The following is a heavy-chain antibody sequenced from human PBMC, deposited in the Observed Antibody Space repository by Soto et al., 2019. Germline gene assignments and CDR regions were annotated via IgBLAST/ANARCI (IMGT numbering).Heavy chain of an antibody. CDR3: ARGWRDSSGYYYRY. V-gene: IGHV1-69*12. J-gene: IGHJ4*02. Sequence: QVQLVQSGAEVKKPGSSVKVSCKASGGSISNYAISWVRQAPGQGLEWMGGIIPMFGTANYGQKFQGRVTITADESTSTAHMELSSLTSEDTAVYYCARGWRDSSGYYYRYWGQGTLVTVSS. CDR2: IIPMFGTA. CDR1: GGSISNYA. D-gene: IGHD3-22*01.